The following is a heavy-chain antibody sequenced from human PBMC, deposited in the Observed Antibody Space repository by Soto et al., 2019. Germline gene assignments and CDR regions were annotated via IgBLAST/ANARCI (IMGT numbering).Heavy chain of an antibody. V-gene: IGHV3-30*04. Sequence: QVHLEESGGGVVHPGRSLRLSCAASGFTFNTYAVHWVRQAPGKGLEWVAVVSSDGSNKYYSDSVKGRFSISRDNSNNTLALQMNSLRTEDTAVYYCAGGAITVLRGVDYWGRGTLVTVSS. CDR1: GFTFNTYA. CDR2: VSSDGSNK. J-gene: IGHJ4*02. D-gene: IGHD3-10*01. CDR3: AGGAITVLRGVDY.